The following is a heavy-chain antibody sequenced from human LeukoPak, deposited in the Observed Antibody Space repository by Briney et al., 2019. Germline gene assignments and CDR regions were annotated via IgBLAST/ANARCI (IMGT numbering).Heavy chain of an antibody. Sequence: ASVKVSCKASGYTFSSYYMHWVRQAPGQGHEWMGIVNPSGGSTSYAQKFQGRVTVTRDTSTTTVHMELSSLRSQDTAVYYCARPGNSGAFDIWGQGTMVTVSS. CDR1: GYTFSSYY. CDR3: ARPGNSGAFDI. V-gene: IGHV1-46*01. D-gene: IGHD4-23*01. J-gene: IGHJ3*02. CDR2: VNPSGGST.